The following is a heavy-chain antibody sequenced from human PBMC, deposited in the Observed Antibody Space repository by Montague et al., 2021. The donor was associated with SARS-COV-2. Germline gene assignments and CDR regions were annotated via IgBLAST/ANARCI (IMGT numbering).Heavy chain of an antibody. J-gene: IGHJ4*02. D-gene: IGHD6-19*01. CDR2: ISDDGSKK. CDR3: ARDRSWLILGELDY. CDR1: GFTFSSYA. V-gene: IGHV3-30*04. Sequence: SRRLSCAASGFTFSSYAMHWVRQAPGKGLEWVAVISDDGSKKYYVDSVKGRFTISRDNSKNTLYLQMNSLRTEDTAVYYCARDRSWLILGELDYWGQGTLVTVSS.